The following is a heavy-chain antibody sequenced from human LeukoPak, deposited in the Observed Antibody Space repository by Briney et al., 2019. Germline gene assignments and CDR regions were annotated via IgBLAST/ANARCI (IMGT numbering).Heavy chain of an antibody. V-gene: IGHV1-69*13. CDR3: ARENDSSGYYYWRVGSWFDP. CDR2: IIPIFGTA. J-gene: IGHJ5*02. Sequence: SVKVSCKASGSTFSSYAISWVRQAPGQGLEWMGGIIPIFGTANYAQKFQGRVTITADESTSTAYMELSSLRSEDTAVYYCARENDSSGYYYWRVGSWFDPWGQGTLVTVSS. D-gene: IGHD3-22*01. CDR1: GSTFSSYA.